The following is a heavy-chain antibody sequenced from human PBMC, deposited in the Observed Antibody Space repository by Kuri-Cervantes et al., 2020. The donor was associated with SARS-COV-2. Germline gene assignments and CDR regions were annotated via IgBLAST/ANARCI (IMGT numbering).Heavy chain of an antibody. CDR3: ANSRSDSVYYYMDV. Sequence: GGSLRLSCTASGFTFGDYAMSWVRQLPGKGLEWVSGIRGGGGGTYYGDSVKGRFTISRDNSKNTLYLQMNSLRVEDTAVYYCANSRSDSVYYYMDVWGTGTTVTVSS. V-gene: IGHV3-23*01. CDR2: IRGGGGGT. D-gene: IGHD2/OR15-2a*01. J-gene: IGHJ6*03. CDR1: GFTFGDYA.